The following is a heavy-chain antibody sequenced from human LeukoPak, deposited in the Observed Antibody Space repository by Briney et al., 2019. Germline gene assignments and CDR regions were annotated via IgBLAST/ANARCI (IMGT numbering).Heavy chain of an antibody. CDR3: ARSSWLQLSFDY. CDR2: IYYSGST. J-gene: IGHJ4*02. V-gene: IGHV4-59*01. D-gene: IGHD5-24*01. Sequence: SETLSLTCTVSGGSISSYYWSWIRQPPGKGLEWIGYIYYSGSTNYNPSLKSRVTISVDTSKNQFSLKLSSVTAADTAVYYCARSSWLQLSFDYWGQGTLVTVSS. CDR1: GGSISSYY.